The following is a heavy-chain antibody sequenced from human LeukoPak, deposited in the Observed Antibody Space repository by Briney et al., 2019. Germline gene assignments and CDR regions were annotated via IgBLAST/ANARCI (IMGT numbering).Heavy chain of an antibody. D-gene: IGHD6-19*01. J-gene: IGHJ4*02. Sequence: PGGSLRLSCAASGFAFSSYGMHRVRQAPGKGLEWVAVISYDGSNKYYADSVKGRFTISRDNSKNTLYLQMNSLRAEDTAVYYCAKDTKAMAVAGTSPIDYWGQGTLVTVSS. CDR2: ISYDGSNK. CDR3: AKDTKAMAVAGTSPIDY. CDR1: GFAFSSYG. V-gene: IGHV3-30*18.